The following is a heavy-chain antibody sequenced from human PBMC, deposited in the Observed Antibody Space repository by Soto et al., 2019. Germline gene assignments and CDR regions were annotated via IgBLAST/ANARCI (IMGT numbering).Heavy chain of an antibody. J-gene: IGHJ4*02. V-gene: IGHV1-69*01. Sequence: QVQLVQSGAEVKKPGSSVKVSCKASGGTFSTYAISWVRQAPGQGLEWMGGGIPIFDTVNYAQRFQGRVTITADESTTTAYMELSSLGSEDTDVYYCAADVGATARAFDYWGQGTLVTVSS. D-gene: IGHD1-26*01. CDR3: AADVGATARAFDY. CDR2: GIPIFDTV. CDR1: GGTFSTYA.